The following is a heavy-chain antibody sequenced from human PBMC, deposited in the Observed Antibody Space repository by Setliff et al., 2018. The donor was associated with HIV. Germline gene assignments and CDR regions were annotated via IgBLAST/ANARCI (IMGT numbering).Heavy chain of an antibody. Sequence: SVKVSCKASGGTFSSDALSWVRQVPGQGLEWMGGTIPLLGIINYADKFQDRVTITRDESTSTAYMELSSLRSEDTAIYYCASAGLMIARPFYYYMDVWGTGTTVTVSS. V-gene: IGHV1-69*10. D-gene: IGHD3-22*01. CDR3: ASAGLMIARPFYYYMDV. J-gene: IGHJ6*03. CDR1: GGTFSSDA. CDR2: TIPLLGII.